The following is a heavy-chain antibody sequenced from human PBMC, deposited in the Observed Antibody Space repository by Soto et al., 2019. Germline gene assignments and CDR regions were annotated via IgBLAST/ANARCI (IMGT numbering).Heavy chain of an antibody. CDR2: IDPSDSYT. CDR1: GYSFTSYW. J-gene: IGHJ6*02. D-gene: IGHD2-15*01. V-gene: IGHV5-10-1*01. Sequence: PGESLKISCKGSGYSFTSYWISWVRQMPGKGLEWMGRIDPSDSYTNYSPSFQGHVTISADKSISTAYLQWSSLKASDTAMYYCATGCSGGSCCSGMHYYYYYGLDVWGQGTTVTVSS. CDR3: ATGCSGGSCCSGMHYYYYYGLDV.